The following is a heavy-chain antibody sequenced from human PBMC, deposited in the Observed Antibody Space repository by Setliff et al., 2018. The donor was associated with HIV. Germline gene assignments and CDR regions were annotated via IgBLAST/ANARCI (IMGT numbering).Heavy chain of an antibody. CDR2: ISGSGGST. V-gene: IGHV3-23*01. CDR3: ARATSNSYRYHYYYSMDV. CDR1: GFTFSSYA. Sequence: GGSLRLSCAVSGFTFSSYAMSWVRQAPGKGLEWVSAISGSGGSTYSSDSVKGRFTISRDNSKNTLYLQMNTLRAEDTAVYYCARATSNSYRYHYYYSMDVWGQGTTVTVSS. J-gene: IGHJ6*02. D-gene: IGHD4-4*01.